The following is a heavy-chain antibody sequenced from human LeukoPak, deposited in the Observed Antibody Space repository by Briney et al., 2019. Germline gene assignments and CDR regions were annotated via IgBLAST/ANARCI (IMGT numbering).Heavy chain of an antibody. CDR2: ISGSGGST. V-gene: IGHV3-23*01. D-gene: IGHD2-2*01. CDR3: ARLLGYCSSTSCYAHAFDI. CDR1: GFTFSSYA. Sequence: PGGSLRLSCAASGFTFSSYAMSWVRQAPGKGLEWVSAISGSGGSTYYADSVKGRFTISRDNSKNTLYLQMNSLRAEDTAGYYCARLLGYCSSTSCYAHAFDIWGQGTMVTVSS. J-gene: IGHJ3*02.